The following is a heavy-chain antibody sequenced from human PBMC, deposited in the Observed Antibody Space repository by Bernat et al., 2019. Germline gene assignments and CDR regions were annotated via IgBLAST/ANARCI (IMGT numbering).Heavy chain of an antibody. CDR3: AKDGSWWLRFFDY. CDR1: GFTFSSYG. D-gene: IGHD5-12*01. CDR2: ISYDGSNK. V-gene: IGHV3-30*18. Sequence: QVQLVESGGGVVQPGRSLRLSCAASGFTFSSYGMHWVRQAPGKGLEWVAVISYDGSNKYYADSVKGRFTISRDNSKNTLYLQMNSLRAEDTAVYYCAKDGSWWLRFFDYWRQATPATFSS. J-gene: IGHJ4*02.